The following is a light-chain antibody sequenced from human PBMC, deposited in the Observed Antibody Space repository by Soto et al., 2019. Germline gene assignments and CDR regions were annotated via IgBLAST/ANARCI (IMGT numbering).Light chain of an antibody. CDR1: SSDVGSYNL. J-gene: IGLJ2*01. CDR2: DDN. Sequence: QSALTQPASVSGSPGQSITISCTGNSSDVGSYNLVSWYQQHPGKAPKLIIYDDNKRPSGVSNLFSGSKSGNTASLTISGLQAEDEADYYCCSFDGTSTFFGGGTKVTVL. CDR3: CSFDGTSTF. V-gene: IGLV2-23*02.